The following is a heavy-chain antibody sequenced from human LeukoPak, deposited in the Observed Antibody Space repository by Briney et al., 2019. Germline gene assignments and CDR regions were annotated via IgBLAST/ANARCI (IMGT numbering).Heavy chain of an antibody. D-gene: IGHD3-10*01. V-gene: IGHV4-61*01. J-gene: IGHJ4*02. Sequence: PSETQSLTCTVSGGSVSSGSYYWSWIRQPPGKGLEWIGYIYYTGNTNYNPSLKSRVTISVDTSKNQFSLKLSSVTAADTAFYYCAREIPMGSEGYFDFWGQGTLVTVSS. CDR1: GGSVSSGSYY. CDR2: IYYTGNT. CDR3: AREIPMGSEGYFDF.